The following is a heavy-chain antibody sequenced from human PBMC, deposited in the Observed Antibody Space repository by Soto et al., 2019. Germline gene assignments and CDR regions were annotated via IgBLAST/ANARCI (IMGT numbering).Heavy chain of an antibody. J-gene: IGHJ5*02. CDR1: GGSISSYY. V-gene: IGHV4-59*01. CDR2: IYYSGST. CDR3: ARKSLRYFDNWFDP. D-gene: IGHD3-9*01. Sequence: QVQLQESGPGLVKPSETLSLTCTVSGGSISSYYWSWIRQPPGKGLEWIGYIYYSGSTNYNPSLKSRVTISVDTSKNQFSLTLSSVTAADTAVYYCARKSLRYFDNWFDPWGQGTLVTVSS.